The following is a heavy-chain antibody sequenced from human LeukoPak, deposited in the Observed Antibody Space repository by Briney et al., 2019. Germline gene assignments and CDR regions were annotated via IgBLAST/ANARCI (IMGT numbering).Heavy chain of an antibody. V-gene: IGHV3-64D*06. D-gene: IGHD3-10*01. CDR3: VKGGSGSYYDY. J-gene: IGHJ4*02. Sequence: PGGSLRLSCSASGFTFSSYAMHWVRQAPGKGLEYVSAISSNGGSTYYADSVKGRFTISRDNSKNSLYLQMSSLRAEDTAVYYCVKGGSGSYYDYWGQGTLVTVSS. CDR2: ISSNGGST. CDR1: GFTFSSYA.